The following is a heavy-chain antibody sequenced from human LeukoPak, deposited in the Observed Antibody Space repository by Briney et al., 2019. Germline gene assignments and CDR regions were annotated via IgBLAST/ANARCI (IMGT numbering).Heavy chain of an antibody. CDR1: GGSISSGDYY. CDR2: INHSGST. Sequence: PSQTLSLTCTVSGGSISSGDYYWSWIRQPPGKGLEWIGEINHSGSTNYNPSLKSRVTISVDTSKNQFSLKLSSVTAADTAVYYCARRVVVVAARDGWFDPWGQGTLVTVSS. CDR3: ARRVVVVAARDGWFDP. D-gene: IGHD2-15*01. J-gene: IGHJ5*02. V-gene: IGHV4-30-4*08.